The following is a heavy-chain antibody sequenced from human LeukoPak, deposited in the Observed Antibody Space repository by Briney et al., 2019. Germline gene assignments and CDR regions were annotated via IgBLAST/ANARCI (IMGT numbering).Heavy chain of an antibody. CDR3: ARGPHDTAYYFDQ. V-gene: IGHV1-2*06. CDR2: VDPNSGGT. CDR1: GFSFTGYF. D-gene: IGHD5-18*01. J-gene: IGHJ4*02. Sequence: GASVKVSCKASGFSFTGYFMHWVRQAPGQGPEWMGRVDPNSGGTNYALKFQGRVTMTRDTPITTAYMDLSRLRSDDTAVYYYARGPHDTAYYFDQWGQGTLVTVSS.